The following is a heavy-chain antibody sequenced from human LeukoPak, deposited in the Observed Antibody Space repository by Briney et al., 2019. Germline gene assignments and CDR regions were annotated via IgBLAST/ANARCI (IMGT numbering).Heavy chain of an antibody. CDR1: GGTFSSYA. V-gene: IGHV1-69*01. J-gene: IGHJ5*02. Sequence: ASVKVSWKASGGTFSSYAISWVRQAPGQGLEWMGGIIPIFGTANYAQKFQGRVTITADESTSTAYMELSSLRSEDTAVYYCARVAAVITFVSWFDPWGQGTLVTVSS. CDR3: ARVAAVITFVSWFDP. D-gene: IGHD2-15*01. CDR2: IIPIFGTA.